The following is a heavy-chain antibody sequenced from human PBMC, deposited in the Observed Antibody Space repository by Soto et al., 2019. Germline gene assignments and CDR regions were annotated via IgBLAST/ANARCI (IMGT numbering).Heavy chain of an antibody. Sequence: GGSLRLSCAASGFTFSSYGMHWVRQAPGKGLEWVAVISYDGSNKYYADSVKGRFTISRDNSKNTLYLQMNSLRAEDTAVYYCAKGGGLGANFDYWGQGTLVTVSS. CDR3: AKGGGLGANFDY. CDR1: GFTFSSYG. J-gene: IGHJ4*02. D-gene: IGHD1-26*01. V-gene: IGHV3-30*18. CDR2: ISYDGSNK.